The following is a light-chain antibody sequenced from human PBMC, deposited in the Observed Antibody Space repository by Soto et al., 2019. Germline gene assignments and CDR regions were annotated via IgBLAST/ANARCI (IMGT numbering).Light chain of an antibody. V-gene: IGKV3-15*01. CDR2: DAS. CDR3: QQYNNWPPLT. CDR1: QRISRN. J-gene: IGKJ4*01. Sequence: EIVMTQSPATLSVSPGESATLSCRASQRISRNLAWYQQKPGQAPRLLIYDASTRATAIPARFSGSGSETEFTLTISSLQSEDSAVYYCQQYNNWPPLTFGGGTKVEIK.